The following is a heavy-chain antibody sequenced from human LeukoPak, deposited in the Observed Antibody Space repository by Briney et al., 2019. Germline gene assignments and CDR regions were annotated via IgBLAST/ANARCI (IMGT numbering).Heavy chain of an antibody. Sequence: EASVKVSCKASGGTFSSYAISWVRQAPGQGLEWMGGIIPIFGTANYAQKFQGRVTITADKSTSTAYMGLSSLRSEDTAVYYCARVRGNYYYMDVWGKGTTATVSS. CDR3: ARVRGNYYYMDV. CDR2: IIPIFGTA. J-gene: IGHJ6*03. V-gene: IGHV1-69*06. CDR1: GGTFSSYA. D-gene: IGHD3-10*01.